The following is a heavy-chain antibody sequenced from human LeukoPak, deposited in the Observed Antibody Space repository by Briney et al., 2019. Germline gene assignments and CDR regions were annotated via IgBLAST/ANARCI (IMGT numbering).Heavy chain of an antibody. J-gene: IGHJ4*02. CDR1: GFTFSSHW. V-gene: IGHV3-74*01. D-gene: IGHD7-27*01. CDR2: INGDGCST. Sequence: GGSLRLSCVASGFTFSSHWVHWVRQVPGKGLVWVSRINGDGCSTNYADSVKGRFTISRDNAKNTLYLQMNSLTIEDTAVYYCASPETGGFFDYWGQGTLVTVAS. CDR3: ASPETGGFFDY.